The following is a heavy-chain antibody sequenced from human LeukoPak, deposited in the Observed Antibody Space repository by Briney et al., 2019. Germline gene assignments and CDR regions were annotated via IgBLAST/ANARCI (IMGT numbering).Heavy chain of an antibody. D-gene: IGHD6-13*01. CDR3: ARKTDRLGAVGRDRYFDL. CDR2: ISVNGGAM. V-gene: IGHV3-48*03. CDR1: GFTFSGYE. Sequence: GGSLRLSCTASGFTFSGYEMTWVRQAPGKGLEWMSYISVNGGAMHYADSVRGRFTTSRDDAKNSLYLHMNRLRVEDTAIYYCARKTDRLGAVGRDRYFDLWGRGTLITVSS. J-gene: IGHJ2*01.